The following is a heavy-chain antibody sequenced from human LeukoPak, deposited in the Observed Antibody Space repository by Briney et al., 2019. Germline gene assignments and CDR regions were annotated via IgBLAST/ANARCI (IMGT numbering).Heavy chain of an antibody. Sequence: ASVKVSCKASGYTFTSYYMHWVRQAPGQGLEWMGIINPSGGSTSYAQKFQGRVTMTRGTSTSTVYMELSSLRSEDTAVYYCARDFGPTLRFGEFQNWFDPWGQGTLVTVSS. CDR2: INPSGGST. CDR1: GYTFTSYY. CDR3: ARDFGPTLRFGEFQNWFDP. J-gene: IGHJ5*02. D-gene: IGHD3-10*01. V-gene: IGHV1-46*01.